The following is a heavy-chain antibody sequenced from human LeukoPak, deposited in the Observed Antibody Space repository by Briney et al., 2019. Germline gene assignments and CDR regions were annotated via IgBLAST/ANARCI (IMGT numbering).Heavy chain of an antibody. CDR1: GGSISSYY. CDR3: ARLRRDSSSWTYYFDY. CDR2: IYYSGST. D-gene: IGHD6-13*01. V-gene: IGHV4-59*08. J-gene: IGHJ4*02. Sequence: SETLSLTCTVAGGSISSYYWSWIRQPPGKGLEWIGYIYYSGSTNYNPSLKSRVTISVDASKYQFSLKLSSVTAADTAVYYCARLRRDSSSWTYYFDYGGRGTLVSVSS.